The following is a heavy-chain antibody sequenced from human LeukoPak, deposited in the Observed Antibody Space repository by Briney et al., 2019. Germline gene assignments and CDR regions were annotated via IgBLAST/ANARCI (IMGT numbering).Heavy chain of an antibody. D-gene: IGHD6-19*01. Sequence: GRSLRLSCAASGFTFSNLGFHWVRQAPGKGLEWVAVIWYDGSNKYYADSVKGRFTISRDNSKNTLYLQMNSLRAEDTAVYYCARDSSGRFDYWGQGTLVTVSS. J-gene: IGHJ4*02. CDR3: ARDSSGRFDY. CDR1: GFTFSNLG. V-gene: IGHV3-33*08. CDR2: IWYDGSNK.